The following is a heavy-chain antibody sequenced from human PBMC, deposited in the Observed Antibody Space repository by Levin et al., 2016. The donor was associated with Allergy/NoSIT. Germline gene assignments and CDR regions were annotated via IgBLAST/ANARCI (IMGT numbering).Heavy chain of an antibody. D-gene: IGHD2-2*01. Sequence: GGSLRLSCVGSGLIFSHYWMTWVRQAPGKGMEWLANIKPDGSEKNYVSSVKGRFTISRDNAKNSVYLEVNNLGADDTAVYFCATGSCSSTSCSRYFDYWGQGTPVIVSS. J-gene: IGHJ4*02. CDR3: ATGSCSSTSCSRYFDY. CDR1: GLIFSHYW. V-gene: IGHV3-7*03. CDR2: IKPDGSEK.